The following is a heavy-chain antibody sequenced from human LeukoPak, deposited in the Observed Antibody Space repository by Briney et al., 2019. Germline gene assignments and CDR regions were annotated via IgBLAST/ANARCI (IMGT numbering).Heavy chain of an antibody. CDR3: AKVVSRYCSSTSCPEDY. D-gene: IGHD2-2*01. V-gene: IGHV3-30*18. CDR1: GFTFSSYG. Sequence: GRSLRLSCAASGFTFSSYGMQWVRQAPGKGLEWVAVISYDGSNKYYADSVKGRFTISRDNSKNTLYLQMNSLRAEDAAVYYCAKVVSRYCSSTSCPEDYWGQGTLVTVSS. J-gene: IGHJ4*02. CDR2: ISYDGSNK.